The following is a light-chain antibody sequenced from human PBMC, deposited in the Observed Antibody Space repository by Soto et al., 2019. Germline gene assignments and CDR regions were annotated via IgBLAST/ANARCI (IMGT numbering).Light chain of an antibody. CDR2: GAS. CDR1: QSVSSSY. J-gene: IGKJ3*01. Sequence: LVLTQSPGTLSLSPGERATLACTASQSVSSSYLAWYQQKPGQAPRLLIYGASSRATGIPDRFCGSGSGTDLTLTISSLQSEDFAAYYCQQYNNWPPVTFGPGTKVDIK. CDR3: QQYNNWPPVT. V-gene: IGKV3-20*01.